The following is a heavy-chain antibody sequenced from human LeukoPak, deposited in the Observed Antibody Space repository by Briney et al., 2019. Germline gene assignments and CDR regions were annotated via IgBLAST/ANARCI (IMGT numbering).Heavy chain of an antibody. Sequence: SETLSLTCAVYGGAFSGYYWSWIRQPPGKGLEWIGEINHSGSTNYNPSLKSRATISVDTSKNQFSLKLSSVTAADTAVYHCARGRGIAAADYWGQGTLVTVSS. CDR2: INHSGST. CDR3: ARGRGIAAADY. V-gene: IGHV4-34*01. D-gene: IGHD6-13*01. J-gene: IGHJ4*02. CDR1: GGAFSGYY.